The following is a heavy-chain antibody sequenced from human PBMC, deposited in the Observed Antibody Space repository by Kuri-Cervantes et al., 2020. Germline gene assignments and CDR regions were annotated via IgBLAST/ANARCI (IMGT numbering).Heavy chain of an antibody. D-gene: IGHD4-17*01. CDR3: LRTDYVAHDHWFDP. CDR1: GYTFTSYD. CDR2: MNPNSGNT. V-gene: IGHV1-8*01. Sequence: ASVKVSCKASGYTFTSYDINWVRQATGQGLEWMGWMNPNSGNTGYAQKFQGRVTMTRDTSISTAYMELSSLTSEDTAVYYCLRTDYVAHDHWFDPWGQGVVVTVSS. J-gene: IGHJ5*02.